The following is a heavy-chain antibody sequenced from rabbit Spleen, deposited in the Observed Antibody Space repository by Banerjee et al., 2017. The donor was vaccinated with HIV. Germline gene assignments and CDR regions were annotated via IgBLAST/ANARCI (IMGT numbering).Heavy chain of an antibody. V-gene: IGHV1S45*01. D-gene: IGHD8-1*01. CDR3: ARDSGTSFSSYGMDL. CDR1: GFSFSSGYD. J-gene: IGHJ6*01. Sequence: QEQLVESGGGLVKPEGSLKLSCTASGFSFSSGYDACWVRQPPGKGLEWIACIYAGSSGSTYAASWAKGRFTISKTSSTTVTLQVTSLTAADTATYFCARDSGTSFSSYGMDLWGPGTLVTVS. CDR2: IYAGSSGST.